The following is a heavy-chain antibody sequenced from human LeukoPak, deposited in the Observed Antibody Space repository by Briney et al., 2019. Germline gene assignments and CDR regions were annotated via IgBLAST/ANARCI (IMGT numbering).Heavy chain of an antibody. CDR2: ISYDGSNK. Sequence: GGSLRLSCAASGFTFSSYAMHWVRQAPGKGLEWVAVISYDGSNKYYADSVKGRFTISRDNSKNTLYLQMNSLRAEDTAVYYCARDRTVVVVAATPWFDPWGQGTLVTVSS. CDR1: GFTFSSYA. D-gene: IGHD2-15*01. CDR3: ARDRTVVVVAATPWFDP. V-gene: IGHV3-30-3*01. J-gene: IGHJ5*02.